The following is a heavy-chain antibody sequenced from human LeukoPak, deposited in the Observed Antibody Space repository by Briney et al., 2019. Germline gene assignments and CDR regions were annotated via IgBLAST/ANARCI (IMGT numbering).Heavy chain of an antibody. Sequence: SETLSLTCSVSGVSISGYYWSWIRQPPGKGLEWIGEINHSGSTNYNPSLKSRVTISVDTSKNQFSLKLSSVTAADTAVYYCARRGSSGYYPYNWFDPWGQGTLVTVSS. V-gene: IGHV4-34*01. D-gene: IGHD3-22*01. CDR2: INHSGST. J-gene: IGHJ5*02. CDR1: GVSISGYY. CDR3: ARRGSSGYYPYNWFDP.